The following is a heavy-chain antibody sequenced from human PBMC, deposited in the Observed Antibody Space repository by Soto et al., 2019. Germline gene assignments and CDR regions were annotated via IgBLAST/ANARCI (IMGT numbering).Heavy chain of an antibody. V-gene: IGHV1-18*04. CDR2: ISVYDGKT. Sequence: QGQLVQSGAEVKKPGASVNVSCKASGCTFNSHGISWVRQAPGQGLEWMGWISVYDGKTKYAQNFQGRVTMTTDRLTSTAYMELRSLRSDDTAVYYCARPDYYNTGSGAFDIWGQGTTVTVSS. D-gene: IGHD3-22*01. CDR3: ARPDYYNTGSGAFDI. J-gene: IGHJ3*02. CDR1: GCTFNSHG.